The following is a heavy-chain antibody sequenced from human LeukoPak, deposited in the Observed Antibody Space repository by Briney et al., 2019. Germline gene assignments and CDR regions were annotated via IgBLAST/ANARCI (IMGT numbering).Heavy chain of an antibody. CDR1: GFTFSTYW. V-gene: IGHV3-21*01. J-gene: IGHJ4*02. CDR2: ISSSSSYI. D-gene: IGHD4-17*01. CDR3: ARAGDYSFDY. Sequence: GGSLRLSCAASGFTFSTYWMHWVRQAPGKGLEWVSSISSSSSYIYYADSVKGRFTISRDNAKNSLYLQMNSLRAEDTAVYYCARAGDYSFDYWGQGTLVTVSS.